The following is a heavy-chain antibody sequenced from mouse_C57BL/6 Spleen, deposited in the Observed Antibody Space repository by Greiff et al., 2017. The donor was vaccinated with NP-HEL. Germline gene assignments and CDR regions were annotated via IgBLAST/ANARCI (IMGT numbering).Heavy chain of an antibody. J-gene: IGHJ4*01. CDR3: ASVLYYYAMDY. CDR2: ISSGSSTI. V-gene: IGHV5-17*01. Sequence: EVHLVESGGGLVKPGGSLKLSCAASGFTFSDYGMHWVRQAPEKGLEWVAYISSGSSTIYYADTVKGRFTISRDNAKNTLFLQMTSLRSEDTAMYYCASVLYYYAMDYWGQGTSVTVSS. CDR1: GFTFSDYG.